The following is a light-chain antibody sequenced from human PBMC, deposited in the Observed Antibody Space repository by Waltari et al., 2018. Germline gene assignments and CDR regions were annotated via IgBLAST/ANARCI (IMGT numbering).Light chain of an antibody. CDR3: QSTDRSGSWV. J-gene: IGLJ3*02. CDR1: VLGEKY. Sequence: SYELTQPPSLSIYLGQTARITCSGDVLGEKYTHWYQQKPGQAPMFFIYKDSERPSGRPERFSGSTSGTKVTLTISGAQAEDEAEYHCQSTDRSGSWVFGGGTKLTVL. V-gene: IGLV3-25*03. CDR2: KDS.